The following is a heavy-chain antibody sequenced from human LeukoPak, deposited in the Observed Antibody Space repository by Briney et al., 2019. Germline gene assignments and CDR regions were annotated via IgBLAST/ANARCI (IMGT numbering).Heavy chain of an antibody. CDR3: ARNYGDYFDDAFDI. CDR1: GFTFDDYG. J-gene: IGHJ3*02. V-gene: IGHV3-20*04. Sequence: GGSLRLSCAASGFTFDDYGMSWVRQAPGKGLEWVSGINWNGGSTGYADSVKGRFTISRDNAKNSLYLQMNSPRAEDTALYYCARNYGDYFDDAFDIWGQGTMVTVSS. CDR2: INWNGGST. D-gene: IGHD4-17*01.